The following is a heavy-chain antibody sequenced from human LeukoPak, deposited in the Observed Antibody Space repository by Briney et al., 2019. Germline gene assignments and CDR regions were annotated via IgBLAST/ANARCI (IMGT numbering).Heavy chain of an antibody. CDR3: ARGEEKATITALDP. D-gene: IGHD5-24*01. Sequence: GGSLRLSCAASGFTFSNYDMHWVRQAPGKGLEWVSAISSSSSYIYYADSIKGRFTISRDNAENSLYLQMNSLRAVDTAVYFCARGEEKATITALDPWGQGTLVTVSS. J-gene: IGHJ5*02. V-gene: IGHV3-21*01. CDR2: ISSSSSYI. CDR1: GFTFSNYD.